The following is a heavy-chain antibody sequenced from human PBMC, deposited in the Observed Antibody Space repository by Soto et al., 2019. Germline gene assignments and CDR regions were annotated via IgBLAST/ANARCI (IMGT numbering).Heavy chain of an antibody. J-gene: IGHJ4*02. CDR1: GFTFSNYG. V-gene: IGHV3-33*01. Sequence: QVQLVESGGGVVQPGRSLRLSCEASGFTFSNYGMHWVRQAPGKGLEWVAVIWNDGTSRYYADSVKGRFTISRDNSKNTLFLQMNNLRAEDTAVDYCARPDIVAAIGGALDCWGQGTLVTVSS. CDR3: ARPDIVAAIGGALDC. CDR2: IWNDGTSR. D-gene: IGHD5-12*01.